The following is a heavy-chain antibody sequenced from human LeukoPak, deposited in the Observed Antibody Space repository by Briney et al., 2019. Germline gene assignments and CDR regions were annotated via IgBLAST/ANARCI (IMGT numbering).Heavy chain of an antibody. CDR3: ARDSRAYCGGDCYYGGLDY. CDR1: GFTFSTYS. D-gene: IGHD2-21*02. Sequence: GGSLRLSCAGSGFTFSTYSMNWVRQAPGKGLEWVANIGEDGSEKYYVDSVKGRFTISRDNAKNSLYLQVNSLRAEDTAVYYCARDSRAYCGGDCYYGGLDYWGQGTLVTVSS. J-gene: IGHJ4*02. CDR2: IGEDGSEK. V-gene: IGHV3-7*01.